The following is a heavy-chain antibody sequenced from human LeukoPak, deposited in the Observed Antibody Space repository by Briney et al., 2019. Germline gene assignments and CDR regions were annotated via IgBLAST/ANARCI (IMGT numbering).Heavy chain of an antibody. V-gene: IGHV4-39*07. D-gene: IGHD6-13*01. CDR1: GGSISSSSFY. CDR2: IYYNGNT. CDR3: ARGGRSSSWLTVPFEYFQH. J-gene: IGHJ1*01. Sequence: SETLSLTCTVSGGSISSSSFYWGWIRQPPGKGLEWIGSIYYNGNTYYNPSLKSRVTISVDTSKNQFSLKLSSVTAADTAVYYCARGGRSSSWLTVPFEYFQHWGQGTLVTVSS.